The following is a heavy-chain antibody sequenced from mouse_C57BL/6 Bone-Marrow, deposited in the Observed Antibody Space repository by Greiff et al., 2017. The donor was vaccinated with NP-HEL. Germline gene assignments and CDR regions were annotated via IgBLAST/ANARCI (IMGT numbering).Heavy chain of an antibody. J-gene: IGHJ1*03. D-gene: IGHD1-1*01. CDR2: ISHSGST. Sequence: EVQRVESGPGLAKPSQTLSLTCSVTGYSITSDYWNWIRKFPGNKLEYMGYISHSGSTYYNPSLKSRISITRDTSKNQYYLQLNSVTTEDTATYYCARSPITTVVATRGYFDVWGTGTTVTVSS. CDR1: GYSITSDY. CDR3: ARSPITTVVATRGYFDV. V-gene: IGHV3-8*01.